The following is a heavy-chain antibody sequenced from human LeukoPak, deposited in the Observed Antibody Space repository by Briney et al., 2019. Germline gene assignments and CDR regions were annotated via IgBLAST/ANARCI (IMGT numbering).Heavy chain of an antibody. CDR3: PRQSYASGWNPFDY. Sequence: HPGGSLRLSCAASRFTFSSFAMSWVRQAPGKGLEWVSTISGGGITTYYADSAKGRFTISRDNSKNTLYLQMNSLTAEDTAVYYCPRQSYASGWNPFDYWGQGILVTVSS. CDR2: ISGGGITT. J-gene: IGHJ4*02. D-gene: IGHD6-19*01. V-gene: IGHV3-23*01. CDR1: RFTFSSFA.